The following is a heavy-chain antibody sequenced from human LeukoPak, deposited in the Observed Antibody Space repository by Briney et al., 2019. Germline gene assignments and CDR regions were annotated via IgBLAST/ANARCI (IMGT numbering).Heavy chain of an antibody. CDR2: VSSGGGTI. CDR3: ARDGLADYYGSGSYSAPTS. V-gene: IGHV3-48*03. J-gene: IGHJ4*02. Sequence: GGSLRLSCVASGFTFSSHEMNWVRQAPGKGLEWVSYVSSGGGTIQYGDSVKGRFTISRDNAKNSLYLQMNSLRAEDTAVYYCARDGLADYYGSGSYSAPTSWGQGTLVTVSS. D-gene: IGHD3-10*01. CDR1: GFTFSSHE.